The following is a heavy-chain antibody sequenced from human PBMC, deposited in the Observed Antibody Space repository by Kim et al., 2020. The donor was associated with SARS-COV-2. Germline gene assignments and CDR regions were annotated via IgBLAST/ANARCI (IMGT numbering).Heavy chain of an antibody. CDR2: T. Sequence: TYNNPSLTSRSTIPVDRSKNQFSLKLSAVTAADTAVYYCARDTAMVPFDYWGQGTLVTVSS. V-gene: IGHV4-30-2*01. D-gene: IGHD5-18*01. J-gene: IGHJ4*02. CDR3: ARDTAMVPFDY.